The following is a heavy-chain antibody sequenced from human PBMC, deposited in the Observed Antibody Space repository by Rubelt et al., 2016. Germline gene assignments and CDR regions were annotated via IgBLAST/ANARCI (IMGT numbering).Heavy chain of an antibody. J-gene: IGHJ5*02. CDR1: GGSISSVSYY. Sequence: QLQLQESGPRQVKTSETLSLTRTVSGGSISSVSYYWGWIRQPPGKGLEWMGRIYYRGSTDNNPSLKRRDTISVDTSTNQVSLTLTSVTAADTAVYYCARKIASHKGIDPWGQGTLVTVSS. CDR3: ARKIASHKGIDP. V-gene: IGHV4-39*07. CDR2: IYYRGST.